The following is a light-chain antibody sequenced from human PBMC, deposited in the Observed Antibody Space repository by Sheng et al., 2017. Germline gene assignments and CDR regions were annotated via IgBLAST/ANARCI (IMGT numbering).Light chain of an antibody. CDR2: GAS. Sequence: EIVMTQSPATLSVSPGERATLSCRASQSVSSNLAWYQQKPGQAPRLLIYGASTRATGIPARFSGSGSGTEFTLTISSLQSEDLSVYYCQQYNNWPPYTLVQGPKLEIK. V-gene: IGKV3-15*01. CDR1: QSVSSN. CDR3: QQYNNWPPYT. J-gene: IGKJ2*01.